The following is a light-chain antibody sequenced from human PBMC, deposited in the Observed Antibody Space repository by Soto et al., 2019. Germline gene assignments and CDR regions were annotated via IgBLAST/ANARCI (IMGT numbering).Light chain of an antibody. CDR3: QQYGSSPRT. CDR2: DAF. J-gene: IGKJ1*01. Sequence: ENVLTQSPCTLSLYTGERATLSCRASQSVSSSYLAWYQQKPGQAPRLLIYDAFSRATGIPDRFSGSGSGTDFTLTIRRLEPEDFAVYYCQQYGSSPRTFGQGPRLIS. V-gene: IGKV3-20*01. CDR1: QSVSSSY.